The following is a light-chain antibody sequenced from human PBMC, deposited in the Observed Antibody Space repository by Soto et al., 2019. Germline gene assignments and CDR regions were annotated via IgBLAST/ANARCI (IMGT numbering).Light chain of an antibody. Sequence: EIVMTQSPATLSVSPGERATLSCRASQRVRRNLAWYQQKPGQAPRLLIYDASTRATGIPDRFSGSGSETEFTLTISSLQSEDYAIYYCQQYNNWPPWTFGQGTKVEIK. J-gene: IGKJ1*01. CDR3: QQYNNWPPWT. V-gene: IGKV3-15*01. CDR2: DAS. CDR1: QRVRRN.